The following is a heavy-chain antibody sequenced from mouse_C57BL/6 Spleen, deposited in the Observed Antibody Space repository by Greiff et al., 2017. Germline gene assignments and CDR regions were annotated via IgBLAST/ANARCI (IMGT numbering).Heavy chain of an antibody. Sequence: QVQLQQPGAELVMPGASVKLSCKASGYTFTSYWMHWVKQRPGQGLEWIGEIDPSDSYTNYNQKFKGKSTLTVDKSSSTAYMQLSSLTSEDSAVYYCATLGGNYGDAMDYWGKGTSVTVAA. D-gene: IGHD2-1*01. J-gene: IGHJ4*01. V-gene: IGHV1-69*01. CDR1: GYTFTSYW. CDR3: ATLGGNYGDAMDY. CDR2: IDPSDSYT.